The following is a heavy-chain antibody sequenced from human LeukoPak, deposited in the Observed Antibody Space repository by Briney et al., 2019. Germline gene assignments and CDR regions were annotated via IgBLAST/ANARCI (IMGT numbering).Heavy chain of an antibody. D-gene: IGHD2-2*01. V-gene: IGHV4-34*01. CDR3: ARKGRRYQLPPYYYYGMDV. CDR1: GESFSGYY. CDR2: INHSGST. Sequence: SETLSLTCAVYGESFSGYYWSWIRQPPGKGLEWIGEINHSGSTNYNPSLKSRVTISVDTSKNQFSLKLSSVTAADTAVYYCARKGRRYQLPPYYYYGMDVWGKGTTVTVSS. J-gene: IGHJ6*04.